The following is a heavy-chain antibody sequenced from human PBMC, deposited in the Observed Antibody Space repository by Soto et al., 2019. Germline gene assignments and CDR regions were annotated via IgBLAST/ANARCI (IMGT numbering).Heavy chain of an antibody. Sequence: QVHLVQSGAEVKKPGASVKVSCKASGYTFTSYGITWVRQAPGQGREWMGWISAHNGNTDYAQKLQGRVIVTRDTSTSTAYMELRSLRSDDTAVXXXARGRYGDYWGQGALVTVSS. CDR2: ISAHNGNT. CDR3: ARGRYGDY. J-gene: IGHJ4*02. D-gene: IGHD1-1*01. CDR1: GYTFTSYG. V-gene: IGHV1-18*01.